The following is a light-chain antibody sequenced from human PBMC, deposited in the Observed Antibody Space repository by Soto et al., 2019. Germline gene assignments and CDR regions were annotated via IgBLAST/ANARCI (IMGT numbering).Light chain of an antibody. V-gene: IGKV1-5*01. CDR1: QSISSW. CDR2: DAS. CDR3: QHYNSYSEA. J-gene: IGKJ1*01. Sequence: DIQMTQSPSTLSSSVGDIFTISCRASQSISSWLAWYQQKPGKAPKLLIYDASSLESGVPSRFSGGGSGTEFTLTISSLQPDDFATYYCQHYNSYSEAFGQGTKVDIK.